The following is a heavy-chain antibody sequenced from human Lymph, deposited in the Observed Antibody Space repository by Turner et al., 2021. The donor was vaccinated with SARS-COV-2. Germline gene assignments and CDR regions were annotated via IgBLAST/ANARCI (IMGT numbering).Heavy chain of an antibody. J-gene: IGHJ4*02. D-gene: IGHD3-22*01. V-gene: IGHV3-23*01. CDR2: ISGSGGST. Sequence: EVQLLESGGGLVQPGGSLRLSCAASGFTFSSYAMSWVRQARGKGLEWVSVISGSGGSTYYADSVKGRFTISRDNSKNTLYLQMNSLRAEDTAVYYCAKNEMAMIVVVITLFDYWGQGTLVTVSS. CDR3: AKNEMAMIVVVITLFDY. CDR1: GFTFSSYA.